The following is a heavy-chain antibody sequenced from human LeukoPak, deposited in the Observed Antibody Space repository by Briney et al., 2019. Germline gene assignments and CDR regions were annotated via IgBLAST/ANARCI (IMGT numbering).Heavy chain of an antibody. D-gene: IGHD3-22*01. Sequence: ASVKVSCKASGCTFTGYYMHWVRQAPGQGLEWMGWINPNSGGTNYAQKFQGRVTMTRDTSISTAYMELSRLRSDDTAVYYCARDIAENYYDSSGGTDYWGQGTLVTVSS. CDR1: GCTFTGYY. CDR3: ARDIAENYYDSSGGTDY. V-gene: IGHV1-2*02. J-gene: IGHJ4*02. CDR2: INPNSGGT.